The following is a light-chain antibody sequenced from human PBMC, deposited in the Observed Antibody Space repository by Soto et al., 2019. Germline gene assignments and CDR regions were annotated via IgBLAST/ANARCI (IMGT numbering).Light chain of an antibody. CDR2: DAS. Sequence: IVMTQSPATLSVSPGETATLSCRAPQNTLRHLAWYQHKPGQAPTLLIYDASSRATGIPDRFSGGGSGTDFTLTISRLEPEDFAVYYCQQFSSYPLTFGGGTKVDIK. J-gene: IGKJ4*01. CDR1: QNTLRH. V-gene: IGKV3-20*01. CDR3: QQFSSYPLT.